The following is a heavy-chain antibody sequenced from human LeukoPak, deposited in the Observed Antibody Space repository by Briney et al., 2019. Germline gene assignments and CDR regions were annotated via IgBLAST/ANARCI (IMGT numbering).Heavy chain of an antibody. CDR3: ARGVLGRGYDY. CDR1: GDSISGYY. J-gene: IGHJ4*02. Sequence: SETLSLTCGVSGDSISGYYWSWVRRPPEKGLEWIGYIHSSGSTNYSPFLKSRLTLSVDMSKNQFSLNLNSVTAADTAVYYCARGVLGRGYDYWGQGTLVTVSS. CDR2: IHSSGST. V-gene: IGHV4-59*01. D-gene: IGHD7-27*01.